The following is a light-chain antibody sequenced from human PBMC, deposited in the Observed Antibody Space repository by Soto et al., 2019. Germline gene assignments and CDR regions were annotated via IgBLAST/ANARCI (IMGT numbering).Light chain of an antibody. Sequence: EIVMTQSPATLSLSPGERATLSCMASQSVSSYLAWYQQKPGQAPRLLIYAASTRATGIPARFSGSGSETEFTLTISSLQSEDLAVYYCQQYANWPKTFGQGTKVDI. CDR1: QSVSSY. J-gene: IGKJ1*01. CDR3: QQYANWPKT. V-gene: IGKV3-15*01. CDR2: AAS.